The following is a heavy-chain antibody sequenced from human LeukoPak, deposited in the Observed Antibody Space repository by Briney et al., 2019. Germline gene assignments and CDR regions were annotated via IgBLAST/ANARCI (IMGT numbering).Heavy chain of an antibody. CDR1: GYSFTSYW. J-gene: IGHJ6*02. CDR2: IDPSDSYT. V-gene: IGHV5-10-1*01. D-gene: IGHD1-26*01. Sequence: GESLKISCKGSGYSFTSYWISWVRQMPGKGLEWMGRIDPSDSYTNYSPSFQGHVTISADKSISTAHLQWSSLKASDTAMYYCARYSGSYPPRYYYYGMDVWGQGTTVTVSS. CDR3: ARYSGSYPPRYYYYGMDV.